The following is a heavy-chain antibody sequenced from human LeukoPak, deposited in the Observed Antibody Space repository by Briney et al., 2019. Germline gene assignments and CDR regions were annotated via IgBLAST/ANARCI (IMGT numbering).Heavy chain of an antibody. Sequence: SETLSLTCTVSGGSISSYHWWSWLRQPPGKGLEWIGEIYHSGNTKYNPSLKSRVTFSLDSSKNHFSLRLSSVTAADTAVYYCARSADRGSGSPLVYMDVWGKGTTVIVSS. J-gene: IGHJ6*03. CDR2: IYHSGNT. V-gene: IGHV4-4*02. D-gene: IGHD3-10*01. CDR3: ARSADRGSGSPLVYMDV. CDR1: GGSISSYHW.